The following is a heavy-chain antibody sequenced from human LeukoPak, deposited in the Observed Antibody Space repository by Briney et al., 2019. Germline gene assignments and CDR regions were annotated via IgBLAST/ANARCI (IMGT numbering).Heavy chain of an antibody. CDR2: IYYSGST. CDR3: ARTPQVGQIWYPIYFDY. Sequence: PSETLSLTCTVSGGSISSSSYYWGWIRQPPGKGLEWIGSIYYSGSTYYNPSLKSRVTISVDTSKNQFSLKLSSVTAADTAVYYCARTPQVGQIWYPIYFDYWGQGTLVTVSS. D-gene: IGHD5-18*01. V-gene: IGHV4-39*07. J-gene: IGHJ4*02. CDR1: GGSISSSSYY.